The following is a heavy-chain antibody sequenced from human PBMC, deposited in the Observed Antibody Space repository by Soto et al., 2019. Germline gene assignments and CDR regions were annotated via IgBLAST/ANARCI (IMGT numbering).Heavy chain of an antibody. Sequence: QITLKESGPPLVKPTQTLTLTCSFSGFSLSTSGEGVGLIRQTPGKALEWLALIYWDDDKRYSPSLKSRLSIIKDTSKNQVVLTMTNIDPVDTATYYCAHGTPGYNSGWDMGGFDCWGQGALVTVSS. D-gene: IGHD6-19*01. CDR3: AHGTPGYNSGWDMGGFDC. V-gene: IGHV2-5*02. CDR2: IYWDDDK. J-gene: IGHJ4*02. CDR1: GFSLSTSGEG.